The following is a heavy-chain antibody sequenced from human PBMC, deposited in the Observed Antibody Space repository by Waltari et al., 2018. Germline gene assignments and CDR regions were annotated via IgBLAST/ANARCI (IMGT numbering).Heavy chain of an antibody. V-gene: IGHV4-59*01. D-gene: IGHD1-26*01. J-gene: IGHJ3*02. CDR1: GGSISSYY. CDR3: AAQWELLGGAFDI. Sequence: QVQLQESGPGLVKPSETLSLTCTVSGGSISSYYWSWIRQPPGKGLEWIGYIYYSGSPTYNPSLKSRVTISVDTSKNQFSLKLSSVTAADTAVYYCAAQWELLGGAFDIWGQGTMVTVSS. CDR2: IYYSGSP.